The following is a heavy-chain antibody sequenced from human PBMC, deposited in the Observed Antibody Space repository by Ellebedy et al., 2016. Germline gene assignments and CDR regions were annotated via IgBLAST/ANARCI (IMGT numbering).Heavy chain of an antibody. D-gene: IGHD1-26*01. CDR1: GFTFSNHW. Sequence: GGSLRLXXVASGFTFSNHWMNWVRQAPGKGLEWVSYISKEGHTFYADSVKGRFTISRDNAKNSLYLQMNSLRAEDTAVYYCARDFMWAVADQWGQGTLVTVSS. CDR3: ARDFMWAVADQ. V-gene: IGHV3-21*01. CDR2: ISKEGHT. J-gene: IGHJ4*02.